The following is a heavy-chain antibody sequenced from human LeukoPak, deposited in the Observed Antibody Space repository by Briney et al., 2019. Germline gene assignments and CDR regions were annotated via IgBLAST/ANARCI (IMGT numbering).Heavy chain of an antibody. CDR3: ARGTVAGLVY. J-gene: IGHJ4*02. CDR2: IYYSGST. V-gene: IGHV4-59*01. D-gene: IGHD6-19*01. Sequence: SETLSLTCTVSGGSLSSYYWSWIRQPPGKGLEWIGYIYYSGSTNYNPSLKSRVTISVDTSKNQFSLKLSSVTAADTAVYYCARGTVAGLVYWGQGTLVTVSS. CDR1: GGSLSSYY.